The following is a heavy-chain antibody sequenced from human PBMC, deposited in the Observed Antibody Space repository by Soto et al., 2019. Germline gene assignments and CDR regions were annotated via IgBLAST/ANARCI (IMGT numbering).Heavy chain of an antibody. CDR3: ARTTMPNPYYYDSSGQWYLQH. D-gene: IGHD3-22*01. CDR1: GGTFSSYA. V-gene: IGHV1-69*13. CDR2: IIPIFGTA. Sequence: SVKVSCKASGGTFSSYAISWVRQAPGQGLEWMGGIIPIFGTANYAQKFQGRVTITADESTSTAYMELSSLRSEDTAVYYCARTTMPNPYYYDSSGQWYLQHWG. J-gene: IGHJ1*01.